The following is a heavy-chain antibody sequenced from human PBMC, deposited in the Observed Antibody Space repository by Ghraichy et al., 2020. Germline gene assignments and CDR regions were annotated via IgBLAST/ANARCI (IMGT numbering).Heavy chain of an antibody. D-gene: IGHD1-20*01. CDR2: IWYDGSNK. CDR3: ARESPRYNWNDGFDY. J-gene: IGHJ4*02. V-gene: IGHV3-33*01. Sequence: GGSLRLSCAASGFTFSSYGMHWVRQAPGKGLEWVAVIWYDGSNKYYADSVKGRFTISRDNSKNTLYLQMNSLRAEDTAVYYCARESPRYNWNDGFDYWGQGTLVTVSS. CDR1: GFTFSSYG.